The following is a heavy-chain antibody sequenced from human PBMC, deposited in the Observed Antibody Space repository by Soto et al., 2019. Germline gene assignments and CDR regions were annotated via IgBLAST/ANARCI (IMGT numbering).Heavy chain of an antibody. CDR2: INPNSGGT. J-gene: IGHJ5*02. Sequence: ASVKVSCKASGYTFTSYGISWVRQAPGQGLEWMGWINPNSGGTNYAQKFQGWVTMTRDTSISTAYMELSRLRSDDTAVHYCAKDAVVVVAATRDLNWFDPWGQGTLVTVSS. CDR3: AKDAVVVVAATRDLNWFDP. D-gene: IGHD2-15*01. V-gene: IGHV1-2*04. CDR1: GYTFTSYG.